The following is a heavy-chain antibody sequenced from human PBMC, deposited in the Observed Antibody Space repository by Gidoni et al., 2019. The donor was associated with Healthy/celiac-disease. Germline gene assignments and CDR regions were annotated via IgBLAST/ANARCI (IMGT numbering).Heavy chain of an antibody. Sequence: EVQLVESGGGLVQPGGSLRPSCAASGFPFSSYSMNWFRQAPGKGLEWVSYISSSSSTIYYADSVKGRFTISRDNAKNSLYLQMNSLRDEDTAVYYCATGVVVISEYFQHWGQGTLVTVSS. J-gene: IGHJ1*01. D-gene: IGHD3-22*01. CDR3: ATGVVVISEYFQH. CDR2: ISSSSSTI. CDR1: GFPFSSYS. V-gene: IGHV3-48*02.